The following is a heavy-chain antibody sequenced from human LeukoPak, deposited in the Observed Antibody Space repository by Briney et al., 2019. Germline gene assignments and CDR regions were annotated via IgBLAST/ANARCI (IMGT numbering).Heavy chain of an antibody. V-gene: IGHV4-59*01. CDR1: GGSISSCY. D-gene: IGHD6-13*01. J-gene: IGHJ6*02. Sequence: PSETLSLTCTVSGGSISSCYWSWIRQPPGKGLEWIGYIYYSGSTNYNPSLKSRVTISVDTSKNQFSLKLSSVTAADTAVYYCARDPGVQQGYYYYGMDVWGQGTTVTVSS. CDR2: IYYSGST. CDR3: ARDPGVQQGYYYYGMDV.